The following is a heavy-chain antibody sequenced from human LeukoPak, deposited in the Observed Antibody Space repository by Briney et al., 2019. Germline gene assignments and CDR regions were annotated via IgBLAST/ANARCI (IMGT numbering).Heavy chain of an antibody. Sequence: SQTLSLTCTVSGGSISSAGYYWSWSRQHPGKGLEWIGYIYYSGSTYYNPSLKSRVTISVDTSKNQFSLKLSSVTAADTAVYYCARVQATVEYYFDYWGQGTLVTVSS. D-gene: IGHD4-23*01. CDR3: ARVQATVEYYFDY. CDR1: GGSISSAGYY. V-gene: IGHV4-31*03. J-gene: IGHJ4*02. CDR2: IYYSGST.